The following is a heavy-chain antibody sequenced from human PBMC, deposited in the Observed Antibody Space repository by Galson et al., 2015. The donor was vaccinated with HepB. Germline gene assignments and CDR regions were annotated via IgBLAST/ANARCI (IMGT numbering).Heavy chain of an antibody. CDR1: GFIFSTYT. V-gene: IGHV3-48*02. CDR3: VRVAIDTTLLRGYWYFDL. J-gene: IGHJ2*01. Sequence: SLRLSCAASGFIFSTYTFNWVRRAPGKDLEWISYISSTGTTIYYADSVKGRFTISRDNAENSLSLQMSSLRDEDTAVYYCVRVAIDTTLLRGYWYFDLWGRGTLVTVSS. D-gene: IGHD1-1*01. CDR2: ISSTGTTI.